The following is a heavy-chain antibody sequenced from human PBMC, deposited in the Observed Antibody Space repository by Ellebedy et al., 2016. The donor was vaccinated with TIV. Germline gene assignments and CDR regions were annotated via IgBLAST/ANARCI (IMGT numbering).Heavy chain of an antibody. Sequence: AASVKVSCKVSGYTLTELSMHWVRQAPGKGLEWMGGFDPEDGETIYAQKFQGRVTMTEDTSTDTAYMELSSLRSEDTAVYYCATLPLHRPYYDPYAFDIWGQGTMVTVSS. CDR2: FDPEDGET. V-gene: IGHV1-24*01. D-gene: IGHD3-22*01. J-gene: IGHJ3*02. CDR3: ATLPLHRPYYDPYAFDI. CDR1: GYTLTELS.